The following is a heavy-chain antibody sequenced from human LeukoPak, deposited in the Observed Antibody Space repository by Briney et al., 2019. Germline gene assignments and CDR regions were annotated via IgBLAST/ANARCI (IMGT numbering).Heavy chain of an antibody. Sequence: SVKVSCKASGGTFSSYAISWVRQAPGQGLEWMGRIIPFLGIANYAQKFQGRVTITADKSTSTAYMELSSLRSEDTAVYCCARGYYDSSGYYVFDYWGQGTLVTVSS. D-gene: IGHD3-22*01. J-gene: IGHJ4*02. V-gene: IGHV1-69*04. CDR2: IIPFLGIA. CDR3: ARGYYDSSGYYVFDY. CDR1: GGTFSSYA.